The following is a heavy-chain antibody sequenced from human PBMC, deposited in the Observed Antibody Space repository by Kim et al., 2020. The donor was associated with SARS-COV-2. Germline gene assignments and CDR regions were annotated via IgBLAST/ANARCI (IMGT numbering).Heavy chain of an antibody. CDR1: GFTFSSYG. Sequence: GGSLRLSCAASGFTFSSYGMHWVRQAPGKGLEWVAVISYDGSNKYYADSVKGRFTISRDNSKNTLYLQMNSLRAEDTAVYYCAKDRDSSSWFRWNYYYGMDVWGQGTTVTVSS. CDR3: AKDRDSSSWFRWNYYYGMDV. V-gene: IGHV3-30*18. CDR2: ISYDGSNK. J-gene: IGHJ6*02. D-gene: IGHD6-13*01.